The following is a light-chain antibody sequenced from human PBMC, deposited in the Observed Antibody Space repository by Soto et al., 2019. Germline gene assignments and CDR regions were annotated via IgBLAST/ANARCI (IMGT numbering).Light chain of an antibody. V-gene: IGKV2-28*01. CDR3: MQALQTRT. Sequence: DIVMTQSPLSLPVTPGEPASISCRSSQSLLHSNGYNYLDWYLQKPGQSPQLLIYLGPYRASGVPDRFSGSGSGTDFTLKISRVEAEDVGVYYCMQALQTRTFGQGTKVEI. J-gene: IGKJ1*01. CDR1: QSLLHSNGYNY. CDR2: LGP.